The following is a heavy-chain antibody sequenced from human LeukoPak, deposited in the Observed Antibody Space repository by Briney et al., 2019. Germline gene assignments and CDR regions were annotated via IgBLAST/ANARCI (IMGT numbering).Heavy chain of an antibody. D-gene: IGHD5-18*01. CDR2: ISYDGSNK. J-gene: IGHJ4*02. Sequence: PGGSLRLSCAASGFTFSSYGMHWVRQAPGKGLEWVAVISYDGSNKYYADSVKGRFTISRDNSKNTLYLRMNSLRAEDTAVYYCAVHSYGRQLGFDYWGQGTLVTVSS. CDR3: AVHSYGRQLGFDY. CDR1: GFTFSSYG. V-gene: IGHV3-30*03.